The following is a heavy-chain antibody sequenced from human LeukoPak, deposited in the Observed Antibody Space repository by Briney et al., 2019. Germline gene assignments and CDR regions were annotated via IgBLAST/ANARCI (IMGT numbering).Heavy chain of an antibody. Sequence: ASQTLSLTCTVSGGSISSGDYYWSWIRQPPGKGLEWIGYIYYSGSTYYNPSLKSRGTISVDTSKNHFSLKLSSVTAADTAVYYCARERSTTPYYYDSSGYYPYYFDYWGQGTLVTVSS. CDR3: ARERSTTPYYYDSSGYYPYYFDY. CDR2: IYYSGST. CDR1: GGSISSGDYY. J-gene: IGHJ4*02. D-gene: IGHD3-22*01. V-gene: IGHV4-30-4*08.